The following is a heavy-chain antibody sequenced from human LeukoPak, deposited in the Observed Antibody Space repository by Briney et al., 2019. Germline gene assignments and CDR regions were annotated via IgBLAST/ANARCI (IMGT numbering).Heavy chain of an antibody. V-gene: IGHV3-21*01. J-gene: IGHJ4*02. D-gene: IGHD1-26*01. CDR2: ISSSSSSI. CDR1: GFTFSSYS. Sequence: TAGRSLRLSCAASGFTFSSYSMNWVRQAPGKGLEWVSSISSSSSSIYYADSVKGRFTISRDNAKNSLYLQMNSLRAEDTAVYYCAREVPQYSGSYNYWGQGTLVTVSS. CDR3: AREVPQYSGSYNY.